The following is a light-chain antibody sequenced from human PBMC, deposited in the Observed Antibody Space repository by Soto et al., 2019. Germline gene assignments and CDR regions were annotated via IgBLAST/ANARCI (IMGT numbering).Light chain of an antibody. Sequence: DIVMTQSPDSLAVSLGERATIDCKSSQTVLYNSNNKNYLAWYQQKPRQPPKLLIYWASTRESGVPDRFSGSGSGKDFTLTISSLQAEDVAVYYCQQYLTTPLTFGGGTKVEIK. CDR2: WAS. V-gene: IGKV4-1*01. CDR3: QQYLTTPLT. CDR1: QTVLYNSNNKNY. J-gene: IGKJ4*01.